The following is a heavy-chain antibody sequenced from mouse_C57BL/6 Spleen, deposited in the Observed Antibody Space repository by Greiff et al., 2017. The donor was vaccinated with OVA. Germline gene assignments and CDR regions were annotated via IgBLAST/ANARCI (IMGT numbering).Heavy chain of an antibody. CDR3: ARALTVDFDY. CDR1: GYSITSGYY. V-gene: IGHV3-6*01. D-gene: IGHD1-1*01. CDR2: ISYDGSN. J-gene: IGHJ2*01. Sequence: EVKLMESGPGLVKPSQSLSLTCSVTGYSITSGYYWNWIRRFPGNKLEWMGYISYDGSNNYNPSLKNRISITRDTSKNQFFLKLNSVTTEDTATYYCARALTVDFDYWGQGTTLTVSS.